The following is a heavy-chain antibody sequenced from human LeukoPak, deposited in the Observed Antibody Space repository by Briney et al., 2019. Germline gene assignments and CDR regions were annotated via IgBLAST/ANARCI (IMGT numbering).Heavy chain of an antibody. D-gene: IGHD6-25*01. CDR3: ARVGGFSGYANL. Sequence: SETLSLTCSVSGGSITSSSYYWGWIRQSPEKGLEWIGSIYYTGGTHYSPSLKSRVTISIDASKNQFSLNLSTVTAADTAVYYCARVGGFSGYANLWGQGTLVTVSS. V-gene: IGHV4-39*07. J-gene: IGHJ5*02. CDR1: GGSITSSSYY. CDR2: IYYTGGT.